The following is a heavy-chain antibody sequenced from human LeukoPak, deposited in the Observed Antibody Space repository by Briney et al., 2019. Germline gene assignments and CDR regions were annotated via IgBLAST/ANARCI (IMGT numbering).Heavy chain of an antibody. CDR3: AKEPREYCSSTSCPNWFDS. V-gene: IGHV3-23*01. D-gene: IGHD2-2*01. CDR2: ISASGGTT. J-gene: IGHJ5*01. Sequence: GGSLRLSCAASGFTFNNYAMSWVRQGPGKGLEWVSAISASGGTTYYADSVKGRFTISRDNSENTLFLQMNSLRAEDTAVYYCAKEPREYCSSTSCPNWFDSWGQGTLVTVSS. CDR1: GFTFNNYA.